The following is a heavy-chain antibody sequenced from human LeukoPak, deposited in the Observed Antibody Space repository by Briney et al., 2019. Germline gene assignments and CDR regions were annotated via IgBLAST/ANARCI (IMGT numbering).Heavy chain of an antibody. D-gene: IGHD3-22*01. J-gene: IGHJ5*02. CDR2: IYYSGSS. CDR1: GGSISSYY. Sequence: PSETLSLTCTVSGGSISSYYWSWIRQPPGKGLEWIGNIYYSGSSYYNPSLKSRVTISVDTSKNQFSLKLSSVTAADTAVYYCALYYYDSSGYSNWFDPWGQGTLVTVSS. CDR3: ALYYYDSSGYSNWFDP. V-gene: IGHV4-59*04.